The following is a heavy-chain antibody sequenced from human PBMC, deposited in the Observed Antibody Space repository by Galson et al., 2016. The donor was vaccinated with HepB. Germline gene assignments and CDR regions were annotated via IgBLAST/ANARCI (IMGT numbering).Heavy chain of an antibody. Sequence: LEWVAIILHDGRDKYYADSVKGRFTISRDNSKNTVYLQINSLRDEDTAVYYCTSDYGGFDPWGQGTLVTVSS. CDR2: ILHDGRDK. CDR3: TSDYGGFDP. V-gene: IGHV3-30*04. D-gene: IGHD4/OR15-4a*01. J-gene: IGHJ5*02.